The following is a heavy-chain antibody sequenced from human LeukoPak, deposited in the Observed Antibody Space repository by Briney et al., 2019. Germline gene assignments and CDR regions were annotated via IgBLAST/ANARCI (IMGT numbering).Heavy chain of an antibody. D-gene: IGHD3-10*01. CDR1: GGSISSGSYY. J-gene: IGHJ4*02. CDR3: ARDSAVWYGGVY. V-gene: IGHV4-61*02. Sequence: SETLSLTCTVSGGSISSGSYYWSWIRQPAGKGLEWIGRIYTSGSANYNPSLKSRVTISVDTSKNQFSLKLSSVTAADTAVYYCARDSAVWYGGVYWGQGTLVTVSS. CDR2: IYTSGSA.